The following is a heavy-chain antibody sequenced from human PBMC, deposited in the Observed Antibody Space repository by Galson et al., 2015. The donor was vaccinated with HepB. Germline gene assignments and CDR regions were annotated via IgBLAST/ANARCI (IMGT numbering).Heavy chain of an antibody. CDR2: INDNGGFT. D-gene: IGHD3-10*01. Sequence: SLRLSCAVSGFTFSSYAMSWVRQAPGKGLEWVSSINDNGGFTYYADSVKGRFTISRDNSKNTVYLQMNSLRAEDTAVYYCAKYFTGEYASGSQSKPFLDPWGQGTLVTVSS. J-gene: IGHJ5*02. CDR1: GFTFSSYA. CDR3: AKYFTGEYASGSQSKPFLDP. V-gene: IGHV3-23*01.